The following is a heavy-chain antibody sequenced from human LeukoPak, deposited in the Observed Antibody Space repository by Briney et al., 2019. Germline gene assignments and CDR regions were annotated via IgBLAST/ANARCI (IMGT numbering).Heavy chain of an antibody. D-gene: IGHD6-19*01. CDR3: ARRFIAVAGTLLGY. J-gene: IGHJ4*02. CDR1: GFTFSSYE. CDR2: ISSSGSTI. Sequence: GGSLRLSCAASGFTFSSYEMNWVRQAPGKGLEWVSYISSSGSTIYYADSVKGRFTISRDNAKNSLYLQMNSLRAEDTAVYYCARRFIAVAGTLLGYWGQGTPVTVSS. V-gene: IGHV3-48*03.